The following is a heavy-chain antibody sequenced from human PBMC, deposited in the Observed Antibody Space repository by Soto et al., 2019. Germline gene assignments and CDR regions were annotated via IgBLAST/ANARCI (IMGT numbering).Heavy chain of an antibody. Sequence: QVQLVDSGGGLVKPGGSLRLSYAASGFTFSDYYMNWIRQAPGKGLEWVSYISSSRSYTNYADSVKGRFTISRDNAKNSLYLQMNSLRAEDTAVYYCARDPSGTYYDDWGQGTLVTVSS. J-gene: IGHJ4*02. D-gene: IGHD1-26*01. CDR2: ISSSRSYT. CDR1: GFTFSDYY. V-gene: IGHV3-11*05. CDR3: ARDPSGTYYDD.